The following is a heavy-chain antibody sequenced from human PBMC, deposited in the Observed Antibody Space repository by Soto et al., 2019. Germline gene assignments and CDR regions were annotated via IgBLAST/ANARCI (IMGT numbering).Heavy chain of an antibody. D-gene: IGHD2-2*02. Sequence: KPSETLSLTCAVSGGSISSGGYSWSWIRQPPGKGLEWIGYIYHTGNTYYNPSLESRVTMSVDRSKNQLSLELTSVTAADTAVYYCARFRGSAILDLWGQGSLVTVSS. CDR2: IYHTGNT. CDR1: GGSISSGGYS. V-gene: IGHV4-30-2*01. J-gene: IGHJ5*02. CDR3: ARFRGSAILDL.